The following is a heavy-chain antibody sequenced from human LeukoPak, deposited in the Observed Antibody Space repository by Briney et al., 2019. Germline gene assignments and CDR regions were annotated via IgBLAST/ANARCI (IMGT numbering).Heavy chain of an antibody. CDR1: GGTFSSYA. CDR3: ARDNCSSTSCYVGWFDP. Sequence: SVKVSCKASGGTFSSYAISWVRQAPGQGLEWMGGIIPIFGTANYAQKFQGRVTITTDESTSTAYMELSSLRSEDTAVYYCARDNCSSTSCYVGWFDPWGQGTLVTVYS. D-gene: IGHD2-2*01. V-gene: IGHV1-69*05. J-gene: IGHJ5*02. CDR2: IIPIFGTA.